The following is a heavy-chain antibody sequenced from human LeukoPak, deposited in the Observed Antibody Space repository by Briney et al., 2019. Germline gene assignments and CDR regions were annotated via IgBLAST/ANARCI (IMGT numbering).Heavy chain of an antibody. CDR3: ARGRYCSSTSCYHDYGDFDY. CDR2: INHSGST. Sequence: SETLSLTCAVYGGSFSGYYWSWIRQPPGKGLEWIGEINHSGSTNYNPSLKSRVTISVDTSKNQFSLKLSSVTAADTAVYYCARGRYCSSTSCYHDYGDFDYWGQGTLVTVSS. V-gene: IGHV4-34*01. D-gene: IGHD2-2*01. CDR1: GGSFSGYY. J-gene: IGHJ4*02.